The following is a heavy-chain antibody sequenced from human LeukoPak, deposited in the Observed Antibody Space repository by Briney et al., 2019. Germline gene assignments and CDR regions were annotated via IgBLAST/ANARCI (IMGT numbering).Heavy chain of an antibody. Sequence: GGSLRLSCAASGFTFSSYGMHWVRQAPGKGLEWVAFIRYDGSNKYYADSVKGRFTISRDNSKNTLYLQMNSVRAEDTAVYYCAKDLRPLKSRWWYDYWGQGTPGTVSS. CDR1: GFTFSSYG. D-gene: IGHD2-15*01. CDR2: IRYDGSNK. V-gene: IGHV3-30*02. J-gene: IGHJ4*02. CDR3: AKDLRPLKSRWWYDY.